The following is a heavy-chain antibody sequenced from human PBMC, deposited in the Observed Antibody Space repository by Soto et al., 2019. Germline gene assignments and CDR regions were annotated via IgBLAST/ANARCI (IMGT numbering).Heavy chain of an antibody. V-gene: IGHV4-31*03. D-gene: IGHD5-12*01. CDR1: GGSISSGGYY. CDR3: AREQGSDVDIVATAYNWCDP. Sequence: SSETLSLTCTVSGGSISSGGYYWSWIRQHPGKGLEWIGYIYYSGSTYYNPSLKSRVTISVDTSKNQFSLKLSSVTAADTAVYYCAREQGSDVDIVATAYNWCDPWGQGTLVAVSS. CDR2: IYYSGST. J-gene: IGHJ5*02.